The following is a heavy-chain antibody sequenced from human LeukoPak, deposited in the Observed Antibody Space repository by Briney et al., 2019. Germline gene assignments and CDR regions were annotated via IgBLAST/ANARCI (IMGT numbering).Heavy chain of an antibody. CDR2: ISGNGGVT. CDR1: GFTFSGYA. V-gene: IGHV3-23*01. D-gene: IGHD1-7*01. Sequence: GGSLRLSCATSGFTFSGYAMSWVRQAPGKGLEWVSVISGNGGVTDYADSVKGRSTISRDNSKNTLYLQMSSLTAEDTALYYCARDRVPGTSPKMDYWGQGTQVTVSS. J-gene: IGHJ4*02. CDR3: ARDRVPGTSPKMDY.